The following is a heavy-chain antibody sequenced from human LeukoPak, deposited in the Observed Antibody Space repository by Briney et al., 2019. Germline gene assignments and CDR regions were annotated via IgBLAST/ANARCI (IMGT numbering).Heavy chain of an antibody. CDR1: GFTFSSYD. Sequence: GGSLRLSCAASGFTFSSYDMHWVRQATGKGLEWVSAIGTAGDTYYPGSVKGRFTISRENAKNSLYLQMNSLRAGDTAVYYCARASIWFGTLGAFDIWGQGTMVTVSS. J-gene: IGHJ3*02. CDR2: IGTAGDT. CDR3: ARASIWFGTLGAFDI. V-gene: IGHV3-13*01. D-gene: IGHD3-10*01.